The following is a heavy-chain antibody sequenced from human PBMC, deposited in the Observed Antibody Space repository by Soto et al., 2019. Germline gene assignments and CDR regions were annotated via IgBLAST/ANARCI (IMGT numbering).Heavy chain of an antibody. CDR2: INPSDGNR. D-gene: IGHD3-22*01. J-gene: IGHJ4*02. Sequence: APLNLSRKGAVYANSEYFLGWGRHAPEQGLEWMGWINPSDGNRNFAQKFEDRVAMTTATSTNTVFLELRSLKSDDTAIYYCSRDRLRGYDSSGFYSWGQGTMVTVFS. CDR3: SRDRLRGYDSSGFYS. V-gene: IGHV1-18*04. CDR1: VYANSEYF.